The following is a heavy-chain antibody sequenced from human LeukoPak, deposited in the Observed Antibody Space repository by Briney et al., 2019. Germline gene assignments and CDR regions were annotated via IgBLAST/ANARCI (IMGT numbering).Heavy chain of an antibody. V-gene: IGHV3-21*01. D-gene: IGHD1-7*01. CDR3: ASGTVGNYALDH. Sequence: PGGSLRLSCAASGLTFSRYNMNWVRQAPGKGLEWVSSIGTSSNNIYYTDSVKGRFTISRDNAKNSLYLQVDSLRVEDTAVYFCASGTVGNYALDHWGQGTLVTVSS. CDR1: GLTFSRYN. J-gene: IGHJ4*02. CDR2: IGTSSNNI.